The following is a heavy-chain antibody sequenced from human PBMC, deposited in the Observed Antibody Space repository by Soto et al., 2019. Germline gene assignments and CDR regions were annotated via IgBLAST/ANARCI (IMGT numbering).Heavy chain of an antibody. CDR1: GGSFSGYY. V-gene: IGHV4-34*02. J-gene: IGHJ4*02. CDR3: GRGYGSGSYWAY. D-gene: IGHD3-10*01. Sequence: QVQLQQWGTGLLKPSETLSLTCAVYGGSFSGYYWSWVRQPPGKGLEWIGEIERGGSTNYNPSLKSRVTISVDTSKNQFSLKVNSVTAADTAVYYCGRGYGSGSYWAYWGQGTLVTVSS. CDR2: IERGGST.